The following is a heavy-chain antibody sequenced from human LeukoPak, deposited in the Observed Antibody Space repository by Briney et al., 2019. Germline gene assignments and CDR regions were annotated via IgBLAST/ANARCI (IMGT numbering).Heavy chain of an antibody. CDR1: GFTFSSYA. V-gene: IGHV3-30-3*01. CDR2: ISYDESNK. Sequence: SGGSLRLSCAASGFTFSSYAMHWVRQAPGKGLEWVAVISYDESNKYYADSVKGRFTISRDTSKNTLYPQMNSLRVEDTAVYYCLRGYYDSNRYFDFDYWGRGTLVTVSS. D-gene: IGHD3-22*01. J-gene: IGHJ4*02. CDR3: LRGYYDSNRYFDFDY.